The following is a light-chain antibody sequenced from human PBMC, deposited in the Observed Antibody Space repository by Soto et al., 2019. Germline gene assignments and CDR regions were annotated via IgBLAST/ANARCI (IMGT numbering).Light chain of an antibody. V-gene: IGKV1-5*03. CDR2: SAS. CDR3: QQYNGDSGLT. Sequence: DIPMTQYPSTLSASIGDRVTITCRASQKIRSWVAWYQQKPGKAPDLLIYSASGLESGVPSRFSGSGFGTEFTLTISSLHPDDFATYYCQQYNGDSGLTFGGGTKVEI. CDR1: QKIRSW. J-gene: IGKJ4*01.